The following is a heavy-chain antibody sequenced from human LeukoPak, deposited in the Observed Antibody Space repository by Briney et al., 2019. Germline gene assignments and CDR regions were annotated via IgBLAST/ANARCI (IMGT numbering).Heavy chain of an antibody. Sequence: SETLSLTCTVSGVSISSSYSYWGWIRQPPGMGLEWIGSIYYTGNTYYNASLKSQVSISIDTSKNQFSLKLISVTAADTAVYYCARDGRWFDPWGQGTLVTVSS. J-gene: IGHJ5*02. CDR3: ARDGRWFDP. CDR2: IYYTGNT. D-gene: IGHD1-14*01. V-gene: IGHV4-39*02. CDR1: GVSISSSYSY.